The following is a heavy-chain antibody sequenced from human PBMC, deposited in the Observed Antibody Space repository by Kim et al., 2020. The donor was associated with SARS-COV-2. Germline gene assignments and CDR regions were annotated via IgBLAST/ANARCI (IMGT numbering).Heavy chain of an antibody. Sequence: ASVKVSCKTSGYTFSDHYIQLVRQAPGQGLEWMVWVTPTSGGTHFAQKFQGRVTMTRDMSLNPAYLPLISLGSDDTAIYYCARDGGGFDYWGQGTLVTVS. J-gene: IGHJ4*02. CDR3: ARDGGGFDY. CDR1: GYTFSDHY. V-gene: IGHV1-2*02. CDR2: VTPTSGGT.